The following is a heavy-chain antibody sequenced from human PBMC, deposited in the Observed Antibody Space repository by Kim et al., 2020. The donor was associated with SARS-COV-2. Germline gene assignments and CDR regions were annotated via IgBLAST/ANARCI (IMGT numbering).Heavy chain of an antibody. CDR1: GYSFTSYW. Sequence: GESLKISCKGSGYSFTSYWISWVRQMPGKGLEWMGRIDPSDSYTNYSPSFQGHVTISADKSISTAYLQWSSLKASDTAMYYCARHGAGYSSSSECNYWGQGTLVTVSS. J-gene: IGHJ4*02. V-gene: IGHV5-10-1*01. D-gene: IGHD6-6*01. CDR2: IDPSDSYT. CDR3: ARHGAGYSSSSECNY.